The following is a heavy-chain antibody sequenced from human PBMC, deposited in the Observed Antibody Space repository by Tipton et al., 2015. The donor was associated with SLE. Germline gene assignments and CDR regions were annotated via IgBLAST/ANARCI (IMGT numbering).Heavy chain of an antibody. CDR2: IRYDGSNK. CDR3: AKIVVVVPAAKDAFDI. CDR1: GFTFSSYG. V-gene: IGHV3-30*02. Sequence: SLRLSCAASGFTFSSYGMHWVRQAPGKGLEWVAFIRYDGSNKYYADSVKGRFTISRDNSKNTLYLQMNSLRAEDTAVYYCAKIVVVVPAAKDAFDIWGQGTMVTVSS. D-gene: IGHD2-2*01. J-gene: IGHJ3*02.